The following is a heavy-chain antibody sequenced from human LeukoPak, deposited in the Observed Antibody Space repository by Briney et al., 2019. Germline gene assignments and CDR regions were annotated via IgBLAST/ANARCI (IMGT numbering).Heavy chain of an antibody. CDR2: LWYDGNNR. CDR3: ARESAAGTCDY. J-gene: IGHJ4*02. Sequence: GGSLRLSCAASGFTFSSYDMHWVRQAPGKGLEWVAVLWYDGNNRYYADSVKGRFTISRDNSKNTLYLQMNSLRAEDTAVYHCARESAAGTCDYWGQGTLVTVSS. CDR1: GFTFSSYD. D-gene: IGHD6-13*01. V-gene: IGHV3-33*01.